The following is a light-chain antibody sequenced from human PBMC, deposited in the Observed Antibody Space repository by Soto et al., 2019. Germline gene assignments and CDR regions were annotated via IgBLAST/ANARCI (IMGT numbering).Light chain of an antibody. CDR1: SSNVGAGYD. V-gene: IGLV1-40*01. CDR2: NNN. CDR3: QSYDSSLGGVV. Sequence: QSVLTQPPSVSGAPGERVAISCTGSSSNVGAGYDVHWYQQLPGTAPKLLIYNNNNRPSGVPDRCSGSRSGTSASLAITGLQADDEADYHCQSYDSSLGGVVFGGGTKLTVL. J-gene: IGLJ3*02.